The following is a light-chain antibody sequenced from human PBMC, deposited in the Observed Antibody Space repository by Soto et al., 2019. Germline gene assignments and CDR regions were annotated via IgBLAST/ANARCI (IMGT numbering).Light chain of an antibody. V-gene: IGLV2-23*02. Sequence: SALPQPSSVTGSPGQSITLPCAETSSDVGSFNLVSWYQQHPGKAPKLMIYEVSKRPSGVSNRFSGSKSANTASLTIAGLQAEDEADYYCCSYAGSGTFPYVFGTGTKVTVL. CDR1: SSDVGSFNL. J-gene: IGLJ1*01. CDR3: CSYAGSGTFPYV. CDR2: EVS.